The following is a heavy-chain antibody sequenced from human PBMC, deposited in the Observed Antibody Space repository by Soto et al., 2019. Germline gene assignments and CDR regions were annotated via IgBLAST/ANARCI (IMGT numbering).Heavy chain of an antibody. V-gene: IGHV4-59*01. D-gene: IGHD3-22*01. CDR2: IYYSGST. J-gene: IGHJ3*02. CDR3: ARVPIYYDSSGVLDI. Sequence: SETLSLTCTVSGGSISGYYWSWIRQPPGKGLEWIGYIYYSGSTNYNPSLKSRVTISVDTSKNQFSLKLSSVTAADTAVYYCARVPIYYDSSGVLDIWGQGTMVTVSS. CDR1: GGSISGYY.